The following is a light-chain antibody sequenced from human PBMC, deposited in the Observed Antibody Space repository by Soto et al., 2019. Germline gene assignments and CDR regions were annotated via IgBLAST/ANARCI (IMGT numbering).Light chain of an antibody. V-gene: IGKV3-20*01. J-gene: IGKJ1*01. CDR3: QQYGDSPT. Sequence: EIVLTQSPGTLSLSPGERATLSCRASQSISSNYVAWYQQQPGQAPRLLLYYASSRATGIPNRFSGSGSGTDFPLTISRLEPEDFAVFYCQQYGDSPTLGQGT. CDR2: YAS. CDR1: QSISSNY.